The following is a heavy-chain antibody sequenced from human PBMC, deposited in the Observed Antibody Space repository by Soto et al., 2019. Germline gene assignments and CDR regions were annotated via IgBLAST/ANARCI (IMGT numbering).Heavy chain of an antibody. CDR2: TYYRSKWYN. D-gene: IGHD3-3*01. CDR1: VGSVASKSAD. V-gene: IGHV6-1*01. Sequence: SXTWAMSVGSVASKSADWNWIRRSPSRVLEWMGRTYYRSKWYNDYAVSVKSRITINPDTSKNQFSLQLNSVTPDDTAVYYCARHTIFGAVIKGWVDYYYGMDVWGQGTKVTVSS. CDR3: ARHTIFGAVIKGWVDYYYGMDV. J-gene: IGHJ6*02.